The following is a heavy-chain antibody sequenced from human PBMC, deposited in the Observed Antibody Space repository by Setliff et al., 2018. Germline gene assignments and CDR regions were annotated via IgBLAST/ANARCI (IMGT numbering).Heavy chain of an antibody. V-gene: IGHV3-74*01. CDR2: INGDGSST. CDR3: IRDWGGVGATNGFDI. J-gene: IGHJ3*02. Sequence: LSLTCDGSGLTLSHYWMHWVRQGPGKPLVWVSRINGDGSSTTYADSVKGRFTISRDNAKNTVYLQMNSLRVEDTAVYYCIRDWGGVGATNGFDIWGQGTMVTVSS. D-gene: IGHD1-26*01. CDR1: GLTLSHYW.